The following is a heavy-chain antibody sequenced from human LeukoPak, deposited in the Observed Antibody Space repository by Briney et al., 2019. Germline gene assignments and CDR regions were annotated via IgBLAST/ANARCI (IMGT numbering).Heavy chain of an antibody. J-gene: IGHJ4*02. V-gene: IGHV3-33*08. CDR2: IWYGGSNK. D-gene: IGHD6-19*01. CDR3: ARESIAVAGTIDY. Sequence: PPGRSLRLSCAASGFTFSSYGMHWVRQAPGKGLEWVAVIWYGGSNKYYADSVKGRFTISRDNSKNTLYLQMNSLRAEDTAVYYCARESIAVAGTIDYWGQGTLVSVSS. CDR1: GFTFSSYG.